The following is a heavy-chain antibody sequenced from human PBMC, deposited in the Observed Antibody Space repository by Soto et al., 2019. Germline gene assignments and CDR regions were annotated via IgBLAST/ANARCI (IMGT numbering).Heavy chain of an antibody. D-gene: IGHD3-22*01. V-gene: IGHV1-69*01. CDR3: ARGGSGYTWFNEF. CDR1: GGLFSSYP. J-gene: IGHJ4*02. Sequence: QEQLVQSGAEVKKPGSSVKVSCKASGGLFSSYPISWVRQVPGRGLEWMGGIIPVFQTAYYTQRFQGRVKITADESTNTAYMELSSLRSEDTAIYYCARGGSGYTWFNEFWGQGTLVTVSS. CDR2: IIPVFQTA.